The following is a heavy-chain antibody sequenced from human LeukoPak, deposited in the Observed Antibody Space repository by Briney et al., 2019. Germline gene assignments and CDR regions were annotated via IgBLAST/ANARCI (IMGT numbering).Heavy chain of an antibody. V-gene: IGHV1-69*01. J-gene: IGHJ5*02. CDR2: IIPIFGTA. D-gene: IGHD1-7*01. CDR1: GGTFSSYA. CDR3: ARVYNWNYVWFDP. Sequence: GSSVKVSCKASGGTFSSYAISWVRQAPGQGLEWMGGIIPIFGTANYAQKFQGRVTITADESTSTAYMELSSLRSEDTAVYYCARVYNWNYVWFDPWGQGTLVTVSS.